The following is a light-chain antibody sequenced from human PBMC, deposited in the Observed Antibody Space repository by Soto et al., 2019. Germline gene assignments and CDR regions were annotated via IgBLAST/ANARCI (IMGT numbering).Light chain of an antibody. CDR3: SSYTSSSTYV. CDR2: EVN. CDR1: SSDIGAYNY. Sequence: QAVVTQPASVSGSPGQSITISCTGTSSDIGAYNYVSWYQVHPGKAPIVMIYEVNNRPSGASNRFFGSKSGNTASLTISGLQAEDEADYYCSSYTSSSTYVFGTGTKLTVL. J-gene: IGLJ1*01. V-gene: IGLV2-14*01.